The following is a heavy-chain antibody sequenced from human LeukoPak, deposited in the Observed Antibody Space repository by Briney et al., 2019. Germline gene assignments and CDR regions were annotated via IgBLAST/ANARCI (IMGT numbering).Heavy chain of an antibody. D-gene: IGHD1-20*01. J-gene: IGHJ4*02. CDR2: INLNSGGT. CDR1: GFTFTGYY. Sequence: ASVKVSCKTSGFTFTGYYVHWVRQAPGQGLEWMGWINLNSGGTTYAQNFQGRVTMTRDTSITTAYMELSRLRSDDTAVYFCAREQGITGTPLLVWGQGTLVTVSS. V-gene: IGHV1-2*02. CDR3: AREQGITGTPLLV.